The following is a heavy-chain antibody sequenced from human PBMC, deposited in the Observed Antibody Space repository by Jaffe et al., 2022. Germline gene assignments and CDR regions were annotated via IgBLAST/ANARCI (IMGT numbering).Heavy chain of an antibody. CDR2: ISFDGSDD. V-gene: IGHV3-30*18. CDR3: AKAEYRGFHYYHMDV. D-gene: IGHD5-12*01. Sequence: QLVESGGGVGQPGRSFRLSCTASGFSFSYYGMHWVRQPPGKGLEWVALISFDGSDDNYADSVKGRFTISRDNSKNTLYLQMNSLRPEDTAVYYCAKAEYRGFHYYHMDVWGKGTTVTVSS. J-gene: IGHJ6*03. CDR1: GFSFSYYG.